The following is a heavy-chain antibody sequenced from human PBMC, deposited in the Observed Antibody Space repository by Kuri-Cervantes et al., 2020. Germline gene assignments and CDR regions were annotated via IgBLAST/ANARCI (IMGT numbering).Heavy chain of an antibody. J-gene: IGHJ3*01. CDR1: GFTFRYYW. CDR3: VNDGFDV. CDR2: VKGDGSST. V-gene: IGHV3-74*01. Sequence: GESLKISCATSGFTFRYYWMHWVRQAPGKGLMWVSRVKGDGSSTNYADSAKGRFTISRDNAKNTLYLQMDRLRAEDTAVYYCVNDGFDVWGQGTLVTVSS.